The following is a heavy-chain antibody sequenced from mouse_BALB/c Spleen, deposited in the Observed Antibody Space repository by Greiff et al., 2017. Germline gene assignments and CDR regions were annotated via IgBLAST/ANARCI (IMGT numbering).Heavy chain of an antibody. CDR1: GFTFSSFG. V-gene: IGHV5-17*02. CDR3: ARDYDGYFSWFAY. CDR2: ISSGSSTI. Sequence: EVMLVESGGGLVQPGGSRKLSCAASGFTFSSFGMHWVRQAPEKGLEWVAYISSGSSTIYYADTVKGRFTISRDNPKNTLFLQMTSLRSEDTAMYYCARDYDGYFSWFAYWGQGTLVTVSA. J-gene: IGHJ3*01. D-gene: IGHD2-3*01.